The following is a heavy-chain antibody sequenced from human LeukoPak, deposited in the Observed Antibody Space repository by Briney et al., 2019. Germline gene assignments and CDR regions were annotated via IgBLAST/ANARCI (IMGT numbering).Heavy chain of an antibody. D-gene: IGHD3-22*01. CDR1: GGSIMTTNW. Sequence: SGTLSLTCDVSGGSIMTTNWWSWVRQPPNKGLEWIGEVHLSGATNYNPSLESRVTMSIDTSKNHLSLELTSVTAADTAVYYCAKIYDSSGYSWFDPWGQGTLVTVSS. V-gene: IGHV4-4*02. CDR2: VHLSGAT. J-gene: IGHJ5*02. CDR3: AKIYDSSGYSWFDP.